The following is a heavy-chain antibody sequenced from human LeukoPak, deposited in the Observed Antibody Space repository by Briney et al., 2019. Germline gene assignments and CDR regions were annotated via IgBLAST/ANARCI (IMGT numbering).Heavy chain of an antibody. CDR3: ARDTLGAYSSSSHSDY. Sequence: PGGSLRLSCAASGFTFSSYSMNWVRQAPGKGLEWVSSITSSSNYIFYADSVKGRFTISRDNAKNSLYLQMNSLRAEDTAVYYCARDTLGAYSSSSHSDYWGQGTLVTVSS. J-gene: IGHJ4*02. CDR1: GFTFSSYS. V-gene: IGHV3-21*01. D-gene: IGHD6-6*01. CDR2: ITSSSNYI.